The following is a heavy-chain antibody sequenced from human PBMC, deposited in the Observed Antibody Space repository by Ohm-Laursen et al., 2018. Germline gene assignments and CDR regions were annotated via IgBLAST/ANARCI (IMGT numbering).Heavy chain of an antibody. CDR1: GFTFSSYS. Sequence: GSLRLSCIASGFTFSSYSMNWVRQAPRKGLEWVSSITSSSSYIYYADSVKGRFTVSRDNAKNSLYLEMNSLRVEDTAVYYCARGAYASWGQGTLVTDSS. CDR2: ITSSSSYI. V-gene: IGHV3-21*01. D-gene: IGHD3-16*01. J-gene: IGHJ5*02. CDR3: ARGAYAS.